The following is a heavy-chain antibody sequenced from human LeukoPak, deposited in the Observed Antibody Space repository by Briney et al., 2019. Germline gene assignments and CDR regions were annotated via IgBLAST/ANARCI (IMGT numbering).Heavy chain of an antibody. D-gene: IGHD1-1*01. CDR1: GYSFSNYW. CDR3: ARPGERSRRDWNLDQ. V-gene: IGHV5-51*01. J-gene: IGHJ4*02. CDR2: VYPRDSDT. Sequence: GESLKISCKASGYSFSNYWIGWVRQVPGKGLEWMGIVYPRDSDTRYSPSFQGQGTISADKSISTAYLQWSSLKASDTAVYYCARPGERSRRDWNLDQWGQGTLVTVSS.